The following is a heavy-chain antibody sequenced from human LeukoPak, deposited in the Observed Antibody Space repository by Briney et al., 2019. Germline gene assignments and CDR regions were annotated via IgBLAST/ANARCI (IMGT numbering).Heavy chain of an antibody. D-gene: IGHD5-24*01. J-gene: IGHJ4*02. CDR2: ISYDGSNK. CDR3: ARDSPWLPDPY. V-gene: IGHV3-30*03. Sequence: GGSLRLSCAASGFTFSSYGMHWVRQAPGKGLEWVAVISYDGSNKYYADSVKGRFTISRDNSENTLYLQMNSLRADDTAVYYCARDSPWLPDPYWGQGTLVTVSS. CDR1: GFTFSSYG.